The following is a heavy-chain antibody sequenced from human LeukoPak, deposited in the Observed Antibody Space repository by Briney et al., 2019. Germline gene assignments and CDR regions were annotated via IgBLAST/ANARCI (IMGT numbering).Heavy chain of an antibody. D-gene: IGHD4-23*01. Sequence: SETLSLTCSVSGGSTSSSDYWWGCIRQPPGKGLECIGSVYYSVTTHYNPSLKSRVTISIDTSKNQFSLKLTSLTAADTALYYCARQVGTGRWSFDYWGQGSLVTVSS. V-gene: IGHV4-39*01. J-gene: IGHJ4*02. CDR1: GGSTSSSDYW. CDR2: VYYSVTT. CDR3: ARQVGTGRWSFDY.